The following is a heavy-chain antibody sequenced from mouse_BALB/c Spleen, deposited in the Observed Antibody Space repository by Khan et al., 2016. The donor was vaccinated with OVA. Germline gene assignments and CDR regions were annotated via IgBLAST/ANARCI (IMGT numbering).Heavy chain of an antibody. J-gene: IGHJ4*01. CDR3: TRKNYDGYAVDN. CDR2: ISYSGST. CDR1: GYSITTNYA. D-gene: IGHD2-4*01. Sequence: EVQLQESGPGLVKPSQSLSLTCTVTGYSITTNYAWDWIRQFPGNKLDWMGYISYSGSTSYNPSLKSRIFITRDPSKNQFFLQLNSVTTADTVTFYGTRKNYDGYAVDNWGQGTTVTVSS. V-gene: IGHV3-2*02.